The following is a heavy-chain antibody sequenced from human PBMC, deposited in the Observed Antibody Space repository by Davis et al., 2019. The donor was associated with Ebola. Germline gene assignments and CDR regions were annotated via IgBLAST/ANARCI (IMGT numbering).Heavy chain of an antibody. Sequence: ASVKVSCKASGYTFTGYYMHWVRQAPGQGLEWMGWINPNSGGTNYAQKFQGRVTMTRDTSISTAYMELSRLRSDDTAVYYCAREQVPHYYYYYYGMDVWGQGTTVTVSS. CDR1: GYTFTGYY. D-gene: IGHD1-1*01. CDR3: AREQVPHYYYYYYGMDV. CDR2: INPNSGGT. J-gene: IGHJ6*02. V-gene: IGHV1-2*02.